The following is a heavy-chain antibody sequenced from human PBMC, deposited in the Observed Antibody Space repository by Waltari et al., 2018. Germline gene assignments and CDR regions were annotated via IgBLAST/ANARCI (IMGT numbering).Heavy chain of an antibody. V-gene: IGHV1-69*13. D-gene: IGHD6-19*01. J-gene: IGHJ6*02. CDR3: ASGGGVLTAVASGYYYYGMDV. CDR2: IIPIFGTA. CDR1: GGTFSSYA. Sequence: QVQLVQSGAEVKKPGSSVKVSCKASGGTFSSYAISWVRQAPGQGLEWMGGIIPIFGTANYAQEFQGRVTITADESTGTAYMGLGSLGSEDTAVYYCASGGGVLTAVASGYYYYGMDVWGQGTTVTVSS.